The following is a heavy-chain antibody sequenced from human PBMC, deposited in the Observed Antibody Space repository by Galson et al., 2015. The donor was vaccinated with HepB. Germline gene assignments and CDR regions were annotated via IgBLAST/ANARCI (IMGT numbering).Heavy chain of an antibody. CDR3: ARDPIMITFGGVIVTFDP. V-gene: IGHV1-2*06. D-gene: IGHD3-16*02. CDR1: GYTFTGYY. Sequence: SVKVSCKASGYTFTGYYMHWVRQAPGQGLEWMGRINPNSGGINYAQKFQGRVTMTRDTSISTAYMELSTLRSDDTAVYYCARDPIMITFGGVIVTFDPWGQGTLVTVSS. CDR2: INPNSGGI. J-gene: IGHJ5*02.